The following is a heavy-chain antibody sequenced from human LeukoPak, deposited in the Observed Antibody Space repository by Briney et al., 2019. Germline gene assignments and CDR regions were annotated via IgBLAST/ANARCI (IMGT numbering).Heavy chain of an antibody. D-gene: IGHD3-22*01. J-gene: IGHJ6*03. CDR2: ISAYNGNT. Sequence: ASVKVSCKASGYTFTSYGLSWVRQAPGQGLEWMGWISAYNGNTNYAQKLQGRVTMTTDTSTSTAYMELRSLRSDDTAVYYCARDLYYDSSGAGYYYYYMDVWGKGTTVTVSS. V-gene: IGHV1-18*01. CDR1: GYTFTSYG. CDR3: ARDLYYDSSGAGYYYYYMDV.